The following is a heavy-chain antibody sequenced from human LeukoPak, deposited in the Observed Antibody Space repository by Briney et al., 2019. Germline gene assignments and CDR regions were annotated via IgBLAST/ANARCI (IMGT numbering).Heavy chain of an antibody. Sequence: ASVKVSCKASGYTFTSYHMHWVRQAPGQGLEWMAITNPSGDSTNYAQKFQGRVTMTRDTSTSTVYVELSRLTSEDTAVYYCARGLRSSGSSGYTYWGQGTLVTVSS. CDR2: TNPSGDST. CDR1: GYTFTSYH. J-gene: IGHJ4*02. D-gene: IGHD3-22*01. V-gene: IGHV1-46*01. CDR3: ARGLRSSGSSGYTY.